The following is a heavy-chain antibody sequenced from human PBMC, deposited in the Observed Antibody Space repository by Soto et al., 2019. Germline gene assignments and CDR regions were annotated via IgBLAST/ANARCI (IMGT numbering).Heavy chain of an antibody. D-gene: IGHD2-2*01. V-gene: IGHV4-39*01. CDR3: YSQLLSTYYFDY. CDR2: IYYIGVT. CDR1: GGSISSSSYY. J-gene: IGHJ4*02. Sequence: SETLSLTCTVSGGSISSSSYYWGWILQPPGKGLEWIWSIYYIGVTYYNPSLKSRVTISVDTSKNQFSLKLSSVTAADTAVYYCYSQLLSTYYFDYWGQGTLVTVSS.